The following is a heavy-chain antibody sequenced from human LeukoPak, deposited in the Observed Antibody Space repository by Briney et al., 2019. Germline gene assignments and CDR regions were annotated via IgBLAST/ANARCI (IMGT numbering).Heavy chain of an antibody. CDR2: ISAYNGNT. CDR1: GYTFTSYG. Sequence: ASVKVSCKASGYTFTSYGISWVRQAPGQGLEWMGWISAYNGNTNCAQKLQGRVTMTTDTSTSTAYMELRSLRSDDTAVYYCARGLDLWYSSGWPEGHVAFDIWGQGTMVTVSS. D-gene: IGHD6-19*01. J-gene: IGHJ3*02. CDR3: ARGLDLWYSSGWPEGHVAFDI. V-gene: IGHV1-18*01.